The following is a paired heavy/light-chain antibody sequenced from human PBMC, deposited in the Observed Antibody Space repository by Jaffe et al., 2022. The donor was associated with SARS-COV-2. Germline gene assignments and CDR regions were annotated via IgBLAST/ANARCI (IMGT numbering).Heavy chain of an antibody. D-gene: IGHD6-13*01. Sequence: QVQLVQSGAEVKKPGASVKVSCKASGYTFTSYDINWVRQATGQGLEWMGWMNPNSGNTGYAQKFQGRVTMTRNTSISTAYMELSSLRSEDTAVYYCARGRYSSSWYGGVYYYYGMDVWGQGTTVTVSS. V-gene: IGHV1-8*01. J-gene: IGHJ6*02. CDR1: GYTFTSYD. CDR3: ARGRYSSSWYGGVYYYYGMDV. CDR2: MNPNSGNT.
Light chain of an antibody. CDR2: DTS. V-gene: IGLV7-46*01. J-gene: IGLJ2*01. CDR3: LLSYSGARQ. CDR1: TGAVTSGHY. Sequence: QAVVTQEPSLTVSPGGTVTLTCGSSTGAVTSGHYPYWFQQKPGQAPRTLIYDTSNKHSWTPARFSGSLLGGKAALTLSGAQPEDEAEYYCLLSYSGARQFGGGTKLTVL.